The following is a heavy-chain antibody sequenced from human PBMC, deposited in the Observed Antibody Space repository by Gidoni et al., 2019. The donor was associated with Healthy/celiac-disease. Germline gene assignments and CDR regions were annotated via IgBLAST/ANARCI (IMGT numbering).Heavy chain of an antibody. J-gene: IGHJ4*02. CDR1: GFTFSRYS. D-gene: IGHD3-22*01. CDR3: ARDEYYDSSGYYYFDY. CDR2: ISSSSSYI. Sequence: EVQLVESGGGLVKPGGSLRLSCAASGFTFSRYSMNWVRQAPGKGLEWVSSISSSSSYIYYADLVKGRFTSSRDNAKNSLYLQMNSLRAEDTAVYYCARDEYYDSSGYYYFDYWGQGTLVTVSS. V-gene: IGHV3-21*01.